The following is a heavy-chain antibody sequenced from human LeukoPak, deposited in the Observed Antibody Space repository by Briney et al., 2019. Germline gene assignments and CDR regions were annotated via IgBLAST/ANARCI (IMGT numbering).Heavy chain of an antibody. CDR2: IKQDGSEK. D-gene: IGHD3-16*02. CDR1: GFTFSSRDW. J-gene: IGHJ6*03. Sequence: GGSLRLSCVASGFTFSSRDWMTWVRQAPGKGLEWVANIKQDGSEKNYVDSVKGRFTISRDNAKNSLYLQMNSLRAEDTAVYYCARDNWNWGFIGGYYYYMDVWGKGTTVTISS. CDR3: ARDNWNWGFIGGYYYYMDV. V-gene: IGHV3-7*01.